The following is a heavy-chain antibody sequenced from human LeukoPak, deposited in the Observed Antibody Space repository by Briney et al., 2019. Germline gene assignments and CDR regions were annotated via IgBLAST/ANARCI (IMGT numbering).Heavy chain of an antibody. D-gene: IGHD1-14*01. J-gene: IGHJ6*03. CDR1: GFTFSSYS. V-gene: IGHV3-48*01. CDR3: ARDPEKSYYYYYMDV. Sequence: PGGSLRLSCAASGFTFSSYSMNWVRQAPGKGLEWVSYISSSSSTIYYADSVKGRFTISRDNAKNSLYLQMNSLRAEDTAVYYCARDPEKSYYYYYMDVWGKGTTVTVSS. CDR2: ISSSSSTI.